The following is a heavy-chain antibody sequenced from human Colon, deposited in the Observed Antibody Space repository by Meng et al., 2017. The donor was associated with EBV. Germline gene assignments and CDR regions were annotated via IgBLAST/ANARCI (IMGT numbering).Heavy chain of an antibody. CDR2: FVNNVDT. CDR3: ARGTPGRSYSDY. J-gene: IGHJ4*02. Sequence: QFHLLQSGAEVKKPGASVRVSCEASGYTFASYGISWLRQAPGQGLEWMGWFVNNVDTYSAQKFQGRVTMTTDTHTSTAFMELRSLRSDDTAMYYCARGTPGRSYSDYWGQGTLVTVSS. D-gene: IGHD3-10*01. V-gene: IGHV1-18*01. CDR1: GYTFASYG.